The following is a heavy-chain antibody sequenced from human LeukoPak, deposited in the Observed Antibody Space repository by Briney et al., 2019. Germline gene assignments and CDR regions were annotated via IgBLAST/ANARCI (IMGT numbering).Heavy chain of an antibody. CDR1: GFSFSSYS. V-gene: IGHV3-23*01. D-gene: IGHD2-15*01. J-gene: IGHJ4*02. CDR3: AKAPVTSCRGAFCYPFDY. Sequence: GGSLTLSCATSGFSFSSYSMSWVRQPPRKGLEWVSPMSRTDDGKFYAASVRGRFTISRDTSRSTLYLQMNSLRAEDAAVYYCAKAPVTSCRGAFCYPFDYWGQGTLVTVSS. CDR2: MSRTDDGK.